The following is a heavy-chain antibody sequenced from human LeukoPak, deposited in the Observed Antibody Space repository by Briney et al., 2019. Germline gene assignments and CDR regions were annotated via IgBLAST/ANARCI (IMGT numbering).Heavy chain of an antibody. J-gene: IGHJ4*02. V-gene: IGHV1-69*04. Sequence: ASVKVSCKASGGTFSSYAISWVRQAPGQGLEWMGRIIPILGIANYAQKFQGRVTITADKSTSTAYMELSSLRSEDTAVYYCAGNSIGGRDGYHKPGDYWGQGTLVTVSS. D-gene: IGHD5-24*01. CDR2: IIPILGIA. CDR1: GGTFSSYA. CDR3: AGNSIGGRDGYHKPGDY.